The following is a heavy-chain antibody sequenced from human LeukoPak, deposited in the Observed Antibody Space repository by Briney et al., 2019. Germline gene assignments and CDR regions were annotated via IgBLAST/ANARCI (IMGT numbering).Heavy chain of an antibody. CDR3: AKDKSGGYDYGMDV. CDR1: GFTFSSYA. D-gene: IGHD1-26*01. CDR2: ISYDGSNK. Sequence: PGGSLRLSCAASGFTFSSYAMHWVRQAPGKGLEWVAVISYDGSNKYYADSVKGRFTISRDNSKNTLYLQMNSLRAEDTAVYYCAKDKSGGYDYGMDVWGQGTTVTVSS. V-gene: IGHV3-30-3*01. J-gene: IGHJ6*02.